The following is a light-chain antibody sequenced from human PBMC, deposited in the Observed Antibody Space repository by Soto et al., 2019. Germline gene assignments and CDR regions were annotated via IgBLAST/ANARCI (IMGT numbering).Light chain of an antibody. CDR2: DAS. Sequence: DIQMTQSPSSLSASVGDTVTVTCRASQTISSWSAWYQRKPGKAPKLLIHDASTLESGIPSRFSGSGSGTEFTLTISSLQPDDFATYYCQQYNSYWTFGQGTKVDI. CDR3: QQYNSYWT. V-gene: IGKV1-5*01. CDR1: QTISSW. J-gene: IGKJ1*01.